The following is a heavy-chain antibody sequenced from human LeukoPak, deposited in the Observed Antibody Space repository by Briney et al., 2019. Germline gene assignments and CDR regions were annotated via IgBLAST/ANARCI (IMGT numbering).Heavy chain of an antibody. CDR2: ITWSTAGL. CDR1: GFNFDDYA. V-gene: IGHV3-9*01. D-gene: IGHD2-2*02. CDR3: AVGYCTSNSCYNFDY. Sequence: GGSLRLSCAASGFNFDDYALHWVRQAPGKGLEWVSGITWSTAGLGYADPVKGRFTISRDNAKNSLYLQMNSLRDEDTAFYYCAVGYCTSNSCYNFDYWGHGTLVIVSS. J-gene: IGHJ4*01.